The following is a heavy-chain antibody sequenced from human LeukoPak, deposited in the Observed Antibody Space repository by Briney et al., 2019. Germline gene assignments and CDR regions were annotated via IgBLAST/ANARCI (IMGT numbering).Heavy chain of an antibody. CDR1: GGSISSGGYY. D-gene: IGHD1-1*01. J-gene: IGHJ5*02. V-gene: IGHV4-31*03. CDR2: IYYSGST. Sequence: PSQTLSLTCTVSGGSISSGGYYWSWMRQHPGKGLEWIGYIYYSGSTYYNPSLKSRVTISVDTSKNQFSLKLSSVTAADTAVYYCASMGNGRMKTNWFDPWGQGTLVTVSS. CDR3: ASMGNGRMKTNWFDP.